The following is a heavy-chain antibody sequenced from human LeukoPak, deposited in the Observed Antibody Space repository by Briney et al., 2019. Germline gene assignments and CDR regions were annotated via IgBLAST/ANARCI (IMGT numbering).Heavy chain of an antibody. CDR2: ISDDGSAQ. CDR1: GFAFSTSA. D-gene: IGHD5-18*01. J-gene: IGHJ4*02. Sequence: PGRSLRLSCAASGFAFSTSAMHWIRQAPGKGPEWVAVISDDGSAQYYAGSVKGRFTISRDNSKNTLFLQMNRLGTDDTALYFCARGPDTSTLPLDYRGQGTRVTVSS. CDR3: ARGPDTSTLPLDY. V-gene: IGHV3-30*04.